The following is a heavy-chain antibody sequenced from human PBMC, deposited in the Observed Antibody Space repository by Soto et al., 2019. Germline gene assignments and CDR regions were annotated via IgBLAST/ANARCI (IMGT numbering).Heavy chain of an antibody. Sequence: SETMSLTCSVSGGSINSSSDYGGWIRQPPGKGLQWIGTIYYSGSTYYNPSLKSRVTISVDTSKNQFSLKLSSVTAADTAVYYCASSDGGPTIGYWGQGALVTVSS. CDR1: GGSINSSSDY. J-gene: IGHJ4*02. V-gene: IGHV4-39*01. CDR2: IYYSGST. CDR3: ASSDGGPTIGY.